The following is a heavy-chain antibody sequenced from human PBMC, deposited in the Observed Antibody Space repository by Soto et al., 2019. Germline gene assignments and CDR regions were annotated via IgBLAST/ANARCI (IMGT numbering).Heavy chain of an antibody. CDR3: ARGRGGNCSGGSCYGWFDP. J-gene: IGHJ5*02. CDR1: GFTFSSYA. D-gene: IGHD2-15*01. Sequence: GGSLRLSCAASGFTFSSYAMHWVRRAPGKGREGGAVISYDGSNESYADSVKGRFTISRDNSKNTLYLQMNSLRAEDTGVYYCARGRGGNCSGGSCYGWFDPWGQGTLVTVSS. V-gene: IGHV3-30*04. CDR2: ISYDGSNE.